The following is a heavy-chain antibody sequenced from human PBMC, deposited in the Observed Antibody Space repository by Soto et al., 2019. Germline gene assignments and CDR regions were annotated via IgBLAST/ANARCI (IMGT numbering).Heavy chain of an antibody. D-gene: IGHD3-3*01. V-gene: IGHV1-18*01. J-gene: IGHJ5*02. CDR3: ARVDYDFWSGYSNWFDP. Sequence: ASVKVSCKASGYTFTSYGISWVRQAPGQGLEWMGWISAYNGNTNYAQKLQGRVTMTTDTSTSTAYMELRSLRSDDTAVYYCARVDYDFWSGYSNWFDPWGQGTLVTVSS. CDR1: GYTFTSYG. CDR2: ISAYNGNT.